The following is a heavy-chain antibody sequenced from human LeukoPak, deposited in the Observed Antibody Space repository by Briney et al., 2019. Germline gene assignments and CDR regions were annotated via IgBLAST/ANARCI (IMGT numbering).Heavy chain of an antibody. Sequence: KPSETLSLTCTVSGGSISSYYWSWIRQPAGKGLEWIGRIYTSGSTNYNPSLKSRVTMSVDTSKNQFSLKLSSVTAADTAVYYCAREEASSSWYRYYYYYMDVWGKGTTVTVSS. CDR3: AREEASSSWYRYYYYYMDV. CDR1: GGSISSYY. D-gene: IGHD6-13*01. J-gene: IGHJ6*03. CDR2: IYTSGST. V-gene: IGHV4-4*07.